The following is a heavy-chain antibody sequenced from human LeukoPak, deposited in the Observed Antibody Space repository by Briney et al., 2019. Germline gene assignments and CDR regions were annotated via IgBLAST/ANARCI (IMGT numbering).Heavy chain of an antibody. V-gene: IGHV4-39*07. CDR3: ARCVGATPYYYYYMDV. CDR1: GGSILSSSYY. Sequence: PSETLSLTCTVSGGSILSSSYYWGWIRQPPGKGLEWIGSIYYSGSTYYNPSLKGRVTISVDTSKNQFSLKLSSVTAADTAVYYCARCVGATPYYYYYMDVWGKGTTVTASS. D-gene: IGHD1-26*01. J-gene: IGHJ6*03. CDR2: IYYSGST.